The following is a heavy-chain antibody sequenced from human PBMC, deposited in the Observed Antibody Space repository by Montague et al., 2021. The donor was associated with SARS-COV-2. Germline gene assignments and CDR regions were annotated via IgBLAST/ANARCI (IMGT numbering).Heavy chain of an antibody. CDR2: IKPDGSDT. V-gene: IGHV3-7*05. D-gene: IGHD7-27*01. Sequence: SRRLSCAASGFTFSTFWMTWVRQAPGKGLEWVASIKPDGSDTYYVESVKGRFTISRDNARNSLYLQLNNLRAEDTAVYYCARDPNWGAHWGQGNLVTVSS. J-gene: IGHJ4*02. CDR1: GFTFSTFW. CDR3: ARDPNWGAH.